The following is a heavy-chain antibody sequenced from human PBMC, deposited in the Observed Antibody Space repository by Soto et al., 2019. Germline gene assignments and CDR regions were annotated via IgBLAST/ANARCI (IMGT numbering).Heavy chain of an antibody. Sequence: QVQLQESGPGLVKPSGTLSLTCAVSGGSISSSNWWSWVRQPPGKGLEWIGEIYHSGSTNYNPSLKSRVTISVAKSKNQFSLKLSAVTAADTAVYYCARDTYYDSLTGLRSMFDYWGQGTLVTVSS. CDR3: ARDTYYDSLTGLRSMFDY. J-gene: IGHJ4*02. D-gene: IGHD3-9*01. V-gene: IGHV4-4*02. CDR2: IYHSGST. CDR1: GGSISSSNW.